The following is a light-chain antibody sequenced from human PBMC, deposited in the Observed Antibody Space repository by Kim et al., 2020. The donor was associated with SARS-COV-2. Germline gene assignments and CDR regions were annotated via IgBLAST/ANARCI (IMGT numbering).Light chain of an antibody. J-gene: IGKJ2*01. CDR3: QQYNNRPYT. Sequence: EIVMTQSPATLSVSPGERATLSCRASQSVKRNLAWYQQIPGQAPRLLIYGASTRATGIPARFSGSGSGTEFTLTISSLQSEDFAVYYCQQYNNRPYTFGQGTKLEI. V-gene: IGKV3-15*01. CDR1: QSVKRN. CDR2: GAS.